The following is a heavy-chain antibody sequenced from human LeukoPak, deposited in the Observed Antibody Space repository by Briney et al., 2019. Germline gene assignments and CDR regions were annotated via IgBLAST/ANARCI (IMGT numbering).Heavy chain of an antibody. Sequence: SETLSLTCTVSGGSISSYYWSWIRQPPGKGLEWIGYIYYSGSTNYNPSLKSRVTISVDTSKNQFSLKLSSVTAADTAVYYCAVPVWVAAAKNWFDPWGQGTLVTVSS. J-gene: IGHJ5*02. CDR3: AVPVWVAAAKNWFDP. CDR2: IYYSGST. D-gene: IGHD6-13*01. CDR1: GGSISSYY. V-gene: IGHV4-59*01.